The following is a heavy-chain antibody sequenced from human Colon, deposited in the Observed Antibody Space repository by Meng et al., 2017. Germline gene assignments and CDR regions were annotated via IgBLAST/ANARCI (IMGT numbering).Heavy chain of an antibody. Sequence: QEQRQPSRPGLGKPSQTLSVTYAISGDSVSSHTTTWNWIRQSPSRGLEWLGRTYYRSKWYIDYAVSLQSRITINADTSTNQLSLQLNSVTPEDTAVYYCVRLVGNSWLDYWGQGTLVTVSS. CDR2: TYYRSKWYI. CDR1: GDSVSSHTTT. J-gene: IGHJ4*02. D-gene: IGHD2-15*01. CDR3: VRLVGNSWLDY. V-gene: IGHV6-1*01.